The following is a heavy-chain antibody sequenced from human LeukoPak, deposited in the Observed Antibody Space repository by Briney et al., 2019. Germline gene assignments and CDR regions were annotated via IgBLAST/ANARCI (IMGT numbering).Heavy chain of an antibody. CDR2: ISGSGGST. Sequence: GGSLRLSCAASGFTFSSYAMSWVRQAPGKGLEWVSAISGSGGSTYYADSVKGRFTISRDNSTNTLYLQMNSLRAEDTAVYYCAKDKGFLTSNYGMDVWGQGTTVTVSS. J-gene: IGHJ6*02. V-gene: IGHV3-23*01. CDR1: GFTFSSYA. CDR3: AKDKGFLTSNYGMDV. D-gene: IGHD6-6*01.